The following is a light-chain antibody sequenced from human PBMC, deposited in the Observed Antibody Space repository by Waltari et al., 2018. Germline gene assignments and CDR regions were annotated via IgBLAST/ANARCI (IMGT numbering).Light chain of an antibody. Sequence: EIVLTQSPGPLSLSPGERATRSCRASQSVSNSYLAWYQQKPGQAPRLLIYGASSRATGIPDRFSGSGSGTDFTLTISRLEPEDFAVYYCQQYGSSPLTFGGGTKVEIK. CDR2: GAS. CDR3: QQYGSSPLT. J-gene: IGKJ4*01. CDR1: QSVSNSY. V-gene: IGKV3-20*01.